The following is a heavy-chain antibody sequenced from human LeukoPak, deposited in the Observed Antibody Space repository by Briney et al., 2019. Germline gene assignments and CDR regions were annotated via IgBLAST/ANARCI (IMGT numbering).Heavy chain of an antibody. J-gene: IGHJ3*02. V-gene: IGHV1-2*06. CDR2: INPNSGGT. CDR1: GYTFTGYY. Sequence: GASVKVSCKASGYTFTGYYMHWVRQAPGQGLEWMGRINPNSGGTNYAQKFQGRVTMTRDTSISTAYMELSRVRSDDTAVYYCARGRRVGATGRGDFDIWGQGTMVTVSS. D-gene: IGHD1-26*01. CDR3: ARGRRVGATGRGDFDI.